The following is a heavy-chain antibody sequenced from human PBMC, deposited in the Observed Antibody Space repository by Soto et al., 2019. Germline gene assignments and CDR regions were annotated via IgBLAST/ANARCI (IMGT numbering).Heavy chain of an antibody. D-gene: IGHD2-15*01. CDR1: RFSVTNNKY. CDR3: AGDSRYCTDGCCSIMRDAFDV. CDR2: IYHSGAT. V-gene: IGHV4-4*02. Sequence: QAQLQESGPGLVRPSGTLSLTCTVSRFSVTNNKYWNWVRQSPGKALEWIGEIYHSGATYYNPSLSGRASISMDKAKNKISLKLTSVTAADTAVYYCAGDSRYCTDGCCSIMRDAFDVWGQGTLVTVSS. J-gene: IGHJ3*01.